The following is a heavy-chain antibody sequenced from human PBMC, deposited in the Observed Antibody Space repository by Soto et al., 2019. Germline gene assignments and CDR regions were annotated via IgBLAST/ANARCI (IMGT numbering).Heavy chain of an antibody. J-gene: IGHJ4*02. CDR2: ISSSGSTI. D-gene: IGHD6-19*01. CDR3: ARRVGSGGLY. V-gene: IGHV3-48*03. CDR1: GFTFSNYD. Sequence: XESLRLSGAASGFTFSNYDMNGVRQAPGKGLEWVSYISSSGSTIYYADSVKGRFTISRDNAKNSLYLQMNSLRAEDTAVYYCARRVGSGGLYWGQGTLVTVSS.